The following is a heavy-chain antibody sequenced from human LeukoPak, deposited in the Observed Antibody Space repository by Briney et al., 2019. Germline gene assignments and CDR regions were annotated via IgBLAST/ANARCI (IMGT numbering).Heavy chain of an antibody. Sequence: PGGSLRLSCAASGFTFSTYAMSSVRQAPGKGLEWVPAISGSGGSTYYADSVKGRFTISRDNSKNTLYLQMNSLRAEDTAVYYCAKAIIPAAILNYYYMDVWGKGTPVTVSS. D-gene: IGHD2-2*01. CDR2: ISGSGGST. CDR3: AKAIIPAAILNYYYMDV. CDR1: GFTFSTYA. J-gene: IGHJ6*03. V-gene: IGHV3-23*01.